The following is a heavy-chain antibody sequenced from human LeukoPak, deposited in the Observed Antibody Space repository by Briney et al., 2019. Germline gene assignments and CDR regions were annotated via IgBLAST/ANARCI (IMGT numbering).Heavy chain of an antibody. CDR2: IYSTGST. Sequence: SETLSLTCTVSGGPISSYYWSWIRQPAGKGLEWIGRIYSTGSTNYNPSLKSRVTMSVDTSKNQFSLRLRSVTAADTAVYYCARQIASAGTAGFDFWGQGALVTVSS. CDR3: ARQIASAGTAGFDF. V-gene: IGHV4-4*07. D-gene: IGHD6-13*01. CDR1: GGPISSYY. J-gene: IGHJ4*02.